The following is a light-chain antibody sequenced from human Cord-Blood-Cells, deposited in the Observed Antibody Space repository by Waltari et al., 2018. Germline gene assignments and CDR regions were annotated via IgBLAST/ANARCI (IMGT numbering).Light chain of an antibody. CDR2: WAT. V-gene: IGKV4-1*01. CDR3: QQYYSTPLT. CDR1: QSVLYSSNTKNY. Sequence: DIVMTQSPDSLAVSLGERATINCKSSQSVLYSSNTKNYLAWYQQKPWQPPELLVYWATTRESGVPDRFSVSVSGTDFHLTTGSLQGEDVAVYYCQQYYSTPLTFGGGTKVEIK. J-gene: IGKJ4*01.